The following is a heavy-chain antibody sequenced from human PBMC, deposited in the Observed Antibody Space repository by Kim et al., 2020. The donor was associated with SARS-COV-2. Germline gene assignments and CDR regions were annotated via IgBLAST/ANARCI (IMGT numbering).Heavy chain of an antibody. CDR1: GFTFSYYA. J-gene: IGHJ4*02. D-gene: IGHD3-16*01. CDR3: AKGGGQEVHYFDY. V-gene: IGHV3-23*01. CDR2: ISGSGGST. Sequence: GGSLRLSCAASGFTFSYYAMSWVRQAPGKGLEWVSGISGSGGSTNYADSVKALFTISRDNSKNTLYLQMNSLRAVDTAEYYCAKGGGQEVHYFDYWGQGTLVAVSS.